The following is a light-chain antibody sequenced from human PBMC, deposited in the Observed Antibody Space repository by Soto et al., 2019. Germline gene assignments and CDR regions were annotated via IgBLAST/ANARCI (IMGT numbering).Light chain of an antibody. CDR3: QQYNSYSGT. CDR1: QSISSW. J-gene: IGKJ1*01. V-gene: IGKV1-5*01. CDR2: DAS. Sequence: DIQMTQSPSTLSASVRERVTITCRASQSISSWLAWYQQKPGKAPKLLIYDASSLESGVPSRFSGSGSGTEFTLTISSLQPDDFATYYCQQYNSYSGTFGQGTKV.